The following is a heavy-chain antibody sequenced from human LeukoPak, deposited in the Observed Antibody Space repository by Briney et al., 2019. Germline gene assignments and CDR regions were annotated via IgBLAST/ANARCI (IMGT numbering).Heavy chain of an antibody. J-gene: IGHJ4*02. D-gene: IGHD2-2*02. CDR3: AKSRREVTQYTSFDF. CDR2: ISGSGGST. Sequence: GGSLRLSCAASGFTFSSYARSWVRQAPGKGLEWVSAISGSGGSTYYADSVKGRFTISRDISKNTLYLQMNSLRAEDTAVYYCAKSRREVTQYTSFDFWGQGTLVTVSS. V-gene: IGHV3-23*01. CDR1: GFTFSSYA.